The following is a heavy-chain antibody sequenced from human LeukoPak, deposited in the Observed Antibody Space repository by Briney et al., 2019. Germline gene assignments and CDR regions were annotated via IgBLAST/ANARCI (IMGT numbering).Heavy chain of an antibody. CDR2: IGGSNGIT. CDR1: RFTFNSYA. CDR3: ARDSKIVVVVAATSNWFDP. Sequence: GGSLRLSCAASRFTFNSYAMSWVRQAPGKGLEWVSVIGGSNGITFYVGSVKGRFTISRDNSKDTLYLQMNSLRAEDTAVYYCARDSKIVVVVAATSNWFDPWGQGTLVTVSS. V-gene: IGHV3-23*01. J-gene: IGHJ5*02. D-gene: IGHD2-15*01.